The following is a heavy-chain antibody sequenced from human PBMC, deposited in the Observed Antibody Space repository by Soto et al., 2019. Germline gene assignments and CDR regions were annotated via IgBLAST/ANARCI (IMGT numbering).Heavy chain of an antibody. D-gene: IGHD4-17*01. CDR2: FHYGGST. J-gene: IGHJ5*02. CDR1: GGSISSTSYY. V-gene: IGHV4-39*01. CDR3: AMHLYSTTGRWFDP. Sequence: PSETLSLTCTVSGGSISSTSYYWDWIRQPPGKGLEWIGTFHYGGSTYYNPSLSSRVTISVDTSKNQFSLKLTSVTAADTAVYYCAMHLYSTTGRWFDPWGQGTLVTVSS.